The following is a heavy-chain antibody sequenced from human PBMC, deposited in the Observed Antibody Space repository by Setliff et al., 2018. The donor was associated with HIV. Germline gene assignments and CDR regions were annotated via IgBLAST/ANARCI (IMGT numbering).Heavy chain of an antibody. CDR1: GGSFSGYY. J-gene: IGHJ6*04. V-gene: IGHV4-34*01. D-gene: IGHD6-13*01. CDR3: AKEGSWSSSWHQMDV. Sequence: SETLSLTCAVYGGSFSGYYWSWIRQPPGKGLEWIGEINHSGSTNYNPSLKSRVTILVDTSKNQFSLKLSSVTAADTAVYYCAKEGSWSSSWHQMDVWGKGTTVTVSS. CDR2: INHSGST.